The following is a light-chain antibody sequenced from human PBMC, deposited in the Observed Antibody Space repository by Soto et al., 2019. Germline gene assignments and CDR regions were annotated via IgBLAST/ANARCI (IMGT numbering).Light chain of an antibody. CDR3: QQRSNWRT. CDR2: DAS. CDR1: QTIRTY. J-gene: IGKJ5*01. V-gene: IGKV3-11*01. Sequence: EIVYIQSPATLSLSPGERATLSCRASQTIRTYLAWYQQKPGQAPRLLIYDASNRATGIPARFSGSGSGTDFTLTISSLEPEDFAVYYCQQRSNWRTFGQGTRLEIK.